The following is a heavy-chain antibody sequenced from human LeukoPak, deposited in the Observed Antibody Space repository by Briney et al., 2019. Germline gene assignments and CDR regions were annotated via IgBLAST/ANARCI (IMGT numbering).Heavy chain of an antibody. CDR1: GFTFSSYS. J-gene: IGHJ5*02. Sequence: GGSLRLSCAASGFTFSSYSMNWVRQAPGKGREWVSSISSSSSYIYYADSGKGRFTISRDNAKNSLYLQMNSLRAEDTAVYYCARDPWVVVVPAAIRGDWFDPWGQGTLVTVSS. D-gene: IGHD2-2*01. V-gene: IGHV3-21*01. CDR3: ARDPWVVVVPAAIRGDWFDP. CDR2: ISSSSSYI.